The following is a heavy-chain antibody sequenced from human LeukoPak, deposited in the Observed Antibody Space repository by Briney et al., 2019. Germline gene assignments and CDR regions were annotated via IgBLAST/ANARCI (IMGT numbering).Heavy chain of an antibody. D-gene: IGHD6-13*01. J-gene: IGHJ3*02. CDR1: GYTFTSYY. CDR3: AKGDSSKAFYAFDI. V-gene: IGHV1-24*01. Sequence: ASVTVSCKASGYTFTSYYMHWVRQAPGKGLEWMGGFDPEDGETIYAQKFQGRVTMTEDTSTDTAYMELSSLRSEDTAVYYCAKGDSSKAFYAFDIWGQGTMVTVSS. CDR2: FDPEDGET.